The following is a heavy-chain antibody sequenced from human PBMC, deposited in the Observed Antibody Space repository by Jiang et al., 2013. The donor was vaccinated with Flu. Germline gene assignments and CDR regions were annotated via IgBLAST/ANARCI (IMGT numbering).Heavy chain of an antibody. J-gene: IGHJ6*02. V-gene: IGHV3-21*01. D-gene: IGHD5-12*01. CDR3: ARDLEGYSGYEIPSGYGMDV. CDR1: GFTFSTYI. Sequence: PGGSLRLSCAASGFTFSTYILNWVRQAPGKGLEWVSSISSSSSYIYYADSVRGRFTISRDNAKNSLFLQMNSLRAEDTAVYYCARDLEGYSGYEIPSGYGMDVWGQGTTVTVSS. CDR2: ISSSSSYI.